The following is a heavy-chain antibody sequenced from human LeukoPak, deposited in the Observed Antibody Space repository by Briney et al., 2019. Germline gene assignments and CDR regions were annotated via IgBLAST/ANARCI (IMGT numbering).Heavy chain of an antibody. J-gene: IGHJ3*02. CDR1: GFTFSDYY. CDR2: ISSSGSTI. Sequence: GGSLRLSCAASGFTFSDYYMSWIRQAPGKGLEWVLYISSSGSTIYYADSVKGRFTISRDNAKNSLYLQMNSLRAEDTAVYYCARQDYYDSSGYNDAFDIWGQGTMVTVSS. CDR3: ARQDYYDSSGYNDAFDI. V-gene: IGHV3-11*01. D-gene: IGHD3-22*01.